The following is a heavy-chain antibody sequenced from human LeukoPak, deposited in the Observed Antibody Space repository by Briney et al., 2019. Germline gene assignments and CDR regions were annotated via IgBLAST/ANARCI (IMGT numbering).Heavy chain of an antibody. CDR3: ARYYCSVTSCYGRYFAS. CDR1: GFTFSDYY. J-gene: IGHJ4*02. Sequence: GGSLRLSCVASGFTFSDYYMSWIRQAPGKGLEWVSYISSSGRTIYDADSVKGRFTISRDNAKNSLYLQINSLKAEDTAVYYCARYYCSVTSCYGRYFASWGQGILVTVSS. CDR2: ISSSGRTI. V-gene: IGHV3-11*04. D-gene: IGHD2-2*01.